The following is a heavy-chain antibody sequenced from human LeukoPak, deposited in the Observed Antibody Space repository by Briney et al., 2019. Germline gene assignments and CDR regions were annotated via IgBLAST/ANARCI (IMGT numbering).Heavy chain of an antibody. Sequence: GSLRLSCAASGFIFTNYFMSWVRQAPGKGLEWVSAISADAVDTFYAPSVKGRFTISRDNSKNTMYLQINSLRAEDTAIYYCAKDVWWSVSWGQGTLVTVSS. D-gene: IGHD2-8*02. CDR3: AKDVWWSVS. CDR2: ISADAVDT. V-gene: IGHV3-23*01. CDR1: GFIFTNYF. J-gene: IGHJ5*02.